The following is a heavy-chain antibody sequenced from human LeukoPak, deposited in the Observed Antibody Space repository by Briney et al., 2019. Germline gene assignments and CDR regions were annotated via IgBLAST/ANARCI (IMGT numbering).Heavy chain of an antibody. Sequence: GGSLRLSCVASGFSFNNYTMNWVRQAPGKGLEWVSLIIGSSGSTFYADSVKGRFTISRDKSKNTLYLQMNSLRAEDTAVYYCAKGAYDYIEIAYFDYWGQGSLVTVSS. CDR3: AKGAYDYIEIAYFDY. J-gene: IGHJ4*02. V-gene: IGHV3-23*01. CDR2: IIGSSGST. CDR1: GFSFNNYT. D-gene: IGHD5-12*01.